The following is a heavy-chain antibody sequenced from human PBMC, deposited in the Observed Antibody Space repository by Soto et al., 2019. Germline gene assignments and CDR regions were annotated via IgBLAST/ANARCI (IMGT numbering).Heavy chain of an antibody. CDR2: IDYIWST. CDR3: ARVAGFCRGTTCLPYYWFDS. J-gene: IGHJ5*01. CDR1: GGSIISGRYY. D-gene: IGHD1-1*01. V-gene: IGHV4-31*03. Sequence: SATLSITCTVSGGSIISGRYYWSWIIQHPGKGVEFIVYIDYIWSTYYNPSLKSRVTISVDTSKNQFSLKLSSVTAADTAVYYCARVAGFCRGTTCLPYYWFDSWGQGTLVNVSA.